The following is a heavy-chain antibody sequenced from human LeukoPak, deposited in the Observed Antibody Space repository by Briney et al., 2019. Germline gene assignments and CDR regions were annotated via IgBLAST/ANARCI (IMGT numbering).Heavy chain of an antibody. Sequence: GASVKVSCKASGYTFTGYYMHWVRQAPGQGLEWMGWINPNSGGTNYTQKFQGRVTMTRDTSIGTAYMELSRLRSGDTAVYYCARDDTPDIVVVPAAGNMDVWGKGTTVTVSS. J-gene: IGHJ6*03. CDR2: INPNSGGT. D-gene: IGHD2-2*01. CDR1: GYTFTGYY. V-gene: IGHV1-2*02. CDR3: ARDDTPDIVVVPAAGNMDV.